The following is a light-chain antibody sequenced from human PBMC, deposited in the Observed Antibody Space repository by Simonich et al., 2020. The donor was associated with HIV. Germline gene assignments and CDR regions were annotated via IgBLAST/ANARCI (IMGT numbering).Light chain of an antibody. J-gene: IGLJ1*01. CDR3: NSYTSSSTGV. CDR2: EGS. Sequence: QSALTQPASVSGSPGQSITISCTGTSSDVGSYDVVSWYQQHPGKAPKLIIYEGSKRPSGVSNRFSGSKSGNTASLTISGLQAEDEADYYCNSYTSSSTGVFGTGTQVTVL. CDR1: SSDVGSYDV. V-gene: IGLV2-14*02.